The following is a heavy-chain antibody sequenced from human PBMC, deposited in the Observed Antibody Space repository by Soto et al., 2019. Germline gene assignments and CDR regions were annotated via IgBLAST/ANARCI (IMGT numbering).Heavy chain of an antibody. Sequence: PSETLSLTCTVSGGSISSYYWSWIRQTPGKGLEWIGYIYYSGSTNYNPSLKSRVTISVDTSKNQFSLKLSSVTAADTAVYYCARHDIVVVPATWEGWFDPWGQGTLVTVSS. V-gene: IGHV4-59*08. CDR2: IYYSGST. CDR1: GGSISSYY. J-gene: IGHJ5*02. CDR3: ARHDIVVVPATWEGWFDP. D-gene: IGHD2-2*01.